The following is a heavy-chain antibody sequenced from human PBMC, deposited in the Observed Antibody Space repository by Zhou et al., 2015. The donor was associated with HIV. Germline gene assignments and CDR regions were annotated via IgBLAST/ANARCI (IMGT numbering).Heavy chain of an antibody. V-gene: IGHV1-69*06. CDR1: GGTFIYFG. J-gene: IGHJ4*02. D-gene: IGHD3-3*01. Sequence: QVQLVQSGAEVKRPGSSVKVSCKASGGTFIYFGFNWVRQAPGQGLEWMGGSIPIFGTPNYAPKFQDRVTITADKSTSTAYMELNSLTSEDTGVYFCARGATGRLYNLTILDHWGQGTLVTVSS. CDR3: ARGATGRLYNLTILDH. CDR2: SIPIFGTP.